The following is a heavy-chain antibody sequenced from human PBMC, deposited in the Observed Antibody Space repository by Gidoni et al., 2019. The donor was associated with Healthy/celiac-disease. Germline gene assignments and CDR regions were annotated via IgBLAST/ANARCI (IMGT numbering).Heavy chain of an antibody. Sequence: QVQLVESGGGVVQPGGSLRLSCSASGFTFSSYGMHWVRQAPGKGLEWVAVISYDGSNKYYADSVKGRFTISRDNSKNTLYLQMNSLRAEDTAVYYCAKDRPGLDYWGQGTLVTVSS. CDR2: ISYDGSNK. J-gene: IGHJ4*02. V-gene: IGHV3-30*18. CDR1: GFTFSSYG. CDR3: AKDRPGLDY.